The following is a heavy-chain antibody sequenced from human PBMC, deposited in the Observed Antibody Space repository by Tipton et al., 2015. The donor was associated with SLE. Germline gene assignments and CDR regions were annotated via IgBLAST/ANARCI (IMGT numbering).Heavy chain of an antibody. D-gene: IGHD3-16*01. CDR1: GGSISSSSYY. CDR2: IYYSGST. Sequence: TLSLTCTVSGGSISSSSYYWGWIRQPPGKGLEWIGSIYYSGSTYYNPSLKSRLTMSADTSKNQISLKLSSVSAADTAVYYCTRHEGVRGYFDLWGRGTLVTVSS. V-gene: IGHV4-39*07. CDR3: TRHEGVRGYFDL. J-gene: IGHJ2*01.